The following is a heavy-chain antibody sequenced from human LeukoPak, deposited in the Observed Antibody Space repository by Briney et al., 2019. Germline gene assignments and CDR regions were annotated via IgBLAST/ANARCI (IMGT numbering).Heavy chain of an antibody. CDR3: AKSEHSSGYGWFDP. Sequence: PGGSLRLSCAASGFTFSSYAMSWVRQAPGKGLEWVSAISGSGGSTYYADSVKGRLTISRDNSKNTLYLQMNSLRAEDTAVYYCAKSEHSSGYGWFDPWGQGTLVTVSS. CDR1: GFTFSSYA. V-gene: IGHV3-23*01. CDR2: ISGSGGST. J-gene: IGHJ5*02. D-gene: IGHD3-22*01.